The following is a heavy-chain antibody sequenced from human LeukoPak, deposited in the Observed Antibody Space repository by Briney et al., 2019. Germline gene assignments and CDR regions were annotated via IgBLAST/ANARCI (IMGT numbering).Heavy chain of an antibody. CDR1: RFTFSSST. CDR3: AKQLGYCSDGSCYFPY. J-gene: IGHJ4*02. V-gene: IGHV3-23*01. D-gene: IGHD2-15*01. CDR2: ISNNGGYT. Sequence: GGSLRLSCAASRFTFSSSTMSWVRQAPGKGLEWVSAISNNGGYTYYADSVQGRFTISRDNSKSTLCLQMNSLRAEDTAVYYCAKQLGYCSDGSCYFPYWGQGTLVTVSS.